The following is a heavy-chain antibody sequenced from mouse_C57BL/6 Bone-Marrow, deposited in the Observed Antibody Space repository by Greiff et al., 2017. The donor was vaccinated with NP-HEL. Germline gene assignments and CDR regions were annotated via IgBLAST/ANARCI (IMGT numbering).Heavy chain of an antibody. J-gene: IGHJ1*03. CDR3: ARRVFITTVVNWYFDV. CDR2: IDPNSGGT. Sequence: QVQLKQPGAELVKPGASVKLSCKASGYTFTSYWMHWVKQRPGRGLEWIGRIDPNSGGTKYNEKFKSKATLTVDKPSSTAYMQLSSLTSEDSAVYYCARRVFITTVVNWYFDVWGTGTTVTVSS. CDR1: GYTFTSYW. D-gene: IGHD1-1*01. V-gene: IGHV1-72*01.